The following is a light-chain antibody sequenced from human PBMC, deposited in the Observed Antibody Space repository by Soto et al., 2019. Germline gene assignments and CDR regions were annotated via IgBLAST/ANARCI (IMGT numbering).Light chain of an antibody. J-gene: IGKJ3*01. CDR2: AAS. Sequence: IQMTQSPTSLSASVGDRVTITCRASQDIRNFVAWHQQKPGKAPKLLIYAASTLQSGVPSRFSGSGSGTDFTLTINSLQPEDVATYSCQKYSSVPVFGPGTKVEIK. V-gene: IGKV1-27*01. CDR3: QKYSSVPV. CDR1: QDIRNF.